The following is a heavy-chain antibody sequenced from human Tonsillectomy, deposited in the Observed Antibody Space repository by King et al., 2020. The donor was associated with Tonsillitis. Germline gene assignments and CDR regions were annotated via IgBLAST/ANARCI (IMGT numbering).Heavy chain of an antibody. CDR3: LSYGYYYSGSYPQYYYYGMDV. J-gene: IGHJ6*02. V-gene: IGHV1-18*04. CDR2: ISSYNGNT. Sequence: QLVQSGAGVKKPGASVKVSCKASGYTFTSYGISWVRQAPGQRLEWVGWISSYNGNTKYTQNLQGRVTMTTDTSTSTAYLELRSLRSDDTAVDLCLSYGYYYSGSYPQYYYYGMDVWGPGTPVTVSS. D-gene: IGHD3-10*01. CDR1: GYTFTSYG.